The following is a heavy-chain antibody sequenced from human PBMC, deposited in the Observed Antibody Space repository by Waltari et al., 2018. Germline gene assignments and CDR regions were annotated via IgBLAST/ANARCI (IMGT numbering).Heavy chain of an antibody. Sequence: QLQLQESGPGLVKPSETLSLTCTVSGGSISSSSYYWGWIRPPPGKGLEWIGSIYYSGSTYYNPSLKSRVTISVDTSKNQFSLKLSSVTAADTAVYYCARESTYNAFDIWGQGTMVTVSS. CDR3: ARESTYNAFDI. J-gene: IGHJ3*02. CDR1: GGSISSSSYY. D-gene: IGHD3-16*01. V-gene: IGHV4-39*07. CDR2: IYYSGST.